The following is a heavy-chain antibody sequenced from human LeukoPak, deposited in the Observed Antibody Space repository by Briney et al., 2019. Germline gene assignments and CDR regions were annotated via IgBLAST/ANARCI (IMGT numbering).Heavy chain of an antibody. D-gene: IGHD3-22*01. CDR3: ARENMIVVAPDAFDI. V-gene: IGHV3-30*04. CDR2: ISYDGSNK. CDR1: GFTLSSYA. J-gene: IGHJ3*02. Sequence: GRSLRLSCAASGFTLSSYAMHWVRQAPGKGLEWVAVISYDGSNKYYADSVKGRFTISRDNSKNTLYLQMNSLRAEDTAVYYCARENMIVVAPDAFDIWGQGTMVTVSS.